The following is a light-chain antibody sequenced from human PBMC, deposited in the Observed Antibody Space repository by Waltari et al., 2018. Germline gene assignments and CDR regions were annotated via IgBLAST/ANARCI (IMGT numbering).Light chain of an antibody. V-gene: IGKV3-20*01. CDR3: QQYGDSLT. CDR2: GAS. Sequence: ESVLTQSPATLSLSSGERATLSCRASQRISNNYLAWYQQKPGQAPRLLIYGASSRATGIPDRFSGSGSGTDFTLTISRLELEDFAVYFCQQYGDSLTFGGGTKVEIK. CDR1: QRISNNY. J-gene: IGKJ4*01.